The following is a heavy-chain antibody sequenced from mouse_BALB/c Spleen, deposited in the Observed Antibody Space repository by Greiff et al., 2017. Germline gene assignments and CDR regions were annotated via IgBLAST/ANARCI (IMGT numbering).Heavy chain of an antibody. CDR1: GFTFSSFG. J-gene: IGHJ4*01. CDR3: ARGGSDAMDY. CDR2: ISSGSSTI. V-gene: IGHV5-17*02. Sequence: EVQGVESGGGLVQPGGSRKLSCAASGFTFSSFGMHWVRQAPEKGLEWVAYISSGSSTIYYADTVKGRFTISRDNPKNTLFLQMTSLRSEDTAMYYCARGGSDAMDYWGQGTSVTVSS.